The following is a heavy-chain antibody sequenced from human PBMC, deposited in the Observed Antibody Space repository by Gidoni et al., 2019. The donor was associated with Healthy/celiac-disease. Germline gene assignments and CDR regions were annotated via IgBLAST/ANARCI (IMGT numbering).Heavy chain of an antibody. Sequence: QLQLQESGPGLVKPSETLSLTCTVSGRSLSSSSYYWGWIRQPPGKGLEWIGSIYYSGSTYYNPSLKSRVTISVDTSKNQFSLKLSSVTAADTAVYYCARLRLWGYGDPPHFDYWGQGTLVTVSS. CDR2: IYYSGST. CDR3: ARLRLWGYGDPPHFDY. CDR1: GRSLSSSSYY. J-gene: IGHJ4*02. V-gene: IGHV4-39*01. D-gene: IGHD4-17*01.